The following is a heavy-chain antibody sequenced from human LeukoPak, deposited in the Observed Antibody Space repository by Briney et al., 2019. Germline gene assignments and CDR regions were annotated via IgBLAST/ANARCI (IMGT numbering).Heavy chain of an antibody. CDR3: ARDPSAVFGPVDI. Sequence: PSETLSLTCTVPGGSISSGSYYWSWIRQPAGKGLEWIGRIYTSGSTNYNPSLKSRVTISVDTSKNQFSLKLSSVTAADTAVYYCARDPSAVFGPVDIWGQGTMVTVSS. V-gene: IGHV4-61*02. CDR1: GGSISSGSYY. CDR2: IYTSGST. J-gene: IGHJ3*02. D-gene: IGHD3/OR15-3a*01.